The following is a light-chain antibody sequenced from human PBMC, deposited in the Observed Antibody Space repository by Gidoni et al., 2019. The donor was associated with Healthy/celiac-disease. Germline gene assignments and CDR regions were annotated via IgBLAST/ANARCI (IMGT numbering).Light chain of an antibody. CDR3: QQYSDWPVT. V-gene: IGKV3-15*01. Sequence: DIVLPQSPATLSVSPGERATLSCRASQRVSTNLAWYQQKPGQAPRLLIYGASSRATGIPGRFSGSGSVTEFTLTISSLQSEDFAVYYCQQYSDWPVTFGGGTKVEIK. J-gene: IGKJ4*01. CDR1: QRVSTN. CDR2: GAS.